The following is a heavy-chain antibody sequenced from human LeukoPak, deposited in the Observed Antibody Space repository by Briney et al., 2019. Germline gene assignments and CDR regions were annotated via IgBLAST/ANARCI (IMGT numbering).Heavy chain of an antibody. CDR2: ISSSGSSI. Sequence: TGGSLRLSCAASGFTFSNYEMNWVRQAPGKGLEWVSYISSSGSSIYYADSVKGRFTISRDNAKNSLYLQMNSLRAEDTAVYYCARRSAAKDAFDIWGQGTMVTVSS. J-gene: IGHJ3*02. V-gene: IGHV3-48*03. D-gene: IGHD6-25*01. CDR1: GFTFSNYE. CDR3: ARRSAAKDAFDI.